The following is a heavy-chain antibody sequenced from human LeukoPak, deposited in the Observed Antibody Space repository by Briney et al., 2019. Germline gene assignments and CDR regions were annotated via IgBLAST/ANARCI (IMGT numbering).Heavy chain of an antibody. CDR1: GGSISSYY. CDR2: IYYSGST. D-gene: IGHD2-15*01. Sequence: SETLSLTCTVSGGSISSYYWSWIRQPPGKGLEWIGYIYYSGSTNYNPSLKSRVIISVDTSKNQFSLKLSSVTAADTAVYYCAATRPPRSVFDYWGQGTLVTVSS. V-gene: IGHV4-59*01. J-gene: IGHJ4*02. CDR3: AATRPPRSVFDY.